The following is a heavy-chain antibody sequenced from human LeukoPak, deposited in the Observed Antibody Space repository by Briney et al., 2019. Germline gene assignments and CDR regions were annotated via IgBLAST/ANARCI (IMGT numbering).Heavy chain of an antibody. CDR2: IYYSGST. J-gene: IGHJ4*02. D-gene: IGHD2-21*02. CDR3: AREVVTENYFDY. CDR1: CGSISSYY. V-gene: IGHV4-59*01. Sequence: SETLSLTCTVSCGSISSYYWSWIRQPPGKGLEWIGYIYYSGSTNYNPSLKSRVTISVDTSKNQFSLKLSSVTAADTAVYYCAREVVTENYFDYWGQGTLVTVSS.